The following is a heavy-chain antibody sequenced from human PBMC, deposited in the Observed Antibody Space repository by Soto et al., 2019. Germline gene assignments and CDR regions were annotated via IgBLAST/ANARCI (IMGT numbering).Heavy chain of an antibody. CDR1: GFFFEDFA. V-gene: IGHV3-9*01. CDR2: ITWISVST. D-gene: IGHD3-3*01. CDR3: AKERVRSLDA. Sequence: QLVESGGGLVQPSGSLRLSCVASGFFFEDFAMHWVRQAPGNGLEWISGITWISVSTDYANSVKGRFTVSRDNAKNSLYLQMSSLTTEDTALYFCAKERVRSLDAWGQGTLVTVSS. J-gene: IGHJ5*02.